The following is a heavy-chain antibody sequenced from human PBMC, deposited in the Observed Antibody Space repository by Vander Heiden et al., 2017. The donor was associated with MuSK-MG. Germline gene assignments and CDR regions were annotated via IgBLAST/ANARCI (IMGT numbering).Heavy chain of an antibody. V-gene: IGHV4-39*01. J-gene: IGHJ6*03. CDR3: ARQSRYYYCMDV. CDR2: SYYSEST. Sequence: QTQLQESGPGLVKSLDTLSLTCSFSGCFVSTTTSDSGLIRKPPWIGLERTGSSYYSESTYTNPSLKSRVTISVDTSNNQFSLKLSSVTAADTALYYYARQSRYYYCMDVWCKGTTVTVSS. CDR1: GCFVSTTTSD.